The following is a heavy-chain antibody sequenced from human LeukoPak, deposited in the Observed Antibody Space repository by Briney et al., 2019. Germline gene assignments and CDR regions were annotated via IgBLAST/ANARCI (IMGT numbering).Heavy chain of an antibody. CDR2: ISSSGSTI. V-gene: IGHV3-11*04. D-gene: IGHD6-19*01. CDR1: GFTFSDYY. CDR3: ARGRVAVRSDAFAI. J-gene: IGHJ3*02. Sequence: GGSLRLSCAASGFTFSDYYMSWIRQAPGKGLEWVSYISSSGSTIYYADSVKGRFTISRDNAKNSLYLQINSLRAEDTAVYYCARGRVAVRSDAFAIWGQGTMVTVSS.